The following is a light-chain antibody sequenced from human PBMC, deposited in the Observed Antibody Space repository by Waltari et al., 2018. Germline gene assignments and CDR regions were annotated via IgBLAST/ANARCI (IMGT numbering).Light chain of an antibody. V-gene: IGLV3-16*01. J-gene: IGLJ3*02. CDR1: TLPKKF. CDR3: LSADSSGTWV. CDR2: KDR. Sequence: SYELTQPPSVSVSLGQMARITCSGETLPKKFAYWYQQKPGQFPVVGIYKDRERPSGIPERFSGSSSGTIVTLTISGVQAEDDADYYCLSADSSGTWVFGGGTKLTVL.